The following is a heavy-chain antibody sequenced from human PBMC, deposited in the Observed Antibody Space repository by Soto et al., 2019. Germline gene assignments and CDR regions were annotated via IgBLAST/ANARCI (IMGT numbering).Heavy chain of an antibody. V-gene: IGHV3-7*01. CDR1: GFTFSSYW. Sequence: GGSLRLSCAASGFTFSSYWMSWVRQAPGKGLEWVANIKQDGSEKYYVDSVKGRSTISRDNAKNSLYLQMNSLRAEDTAVYYCARVLVPSPQYYYYGMDVWGQGTTVTVSS. CDR2: IKQDGSEK. J-gene: IGHJ6*02. D-gene: IGHD1-26*01. CDR3: ARVLVPSPQYYYYGMDV.